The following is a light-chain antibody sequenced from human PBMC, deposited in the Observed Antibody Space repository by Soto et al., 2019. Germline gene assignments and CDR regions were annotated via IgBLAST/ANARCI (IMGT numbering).Light chain of an antibody. J-gene: IGKJ4*01. CDR3: QEYNNWHPIT. Sequence: EIVLTQAAGTLSLSPGQRATLSCRTRETVSEDQLAWYQQKPGQAPRLVIFAVSIRAPGIPDRFSGSGSGTEFTLTISSLQSEDFAVYYCQEYNNWHPITFGGGTKVDIK. CDR2: AVS. CDR1: ETVSED. V-gene: IGKV3D-15*01.